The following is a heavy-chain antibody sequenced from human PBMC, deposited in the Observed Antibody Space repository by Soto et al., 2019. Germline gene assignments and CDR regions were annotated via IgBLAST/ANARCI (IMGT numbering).Heavy chain of an antibody. D-gene: IGHD3-10*01. V-gene: IGHV3-33*01. Sequence: QVQLVESGGGVVQPGRSLRLSCAASGFTFSSYGMHWVRQAPGKGLEWVAVIWYDGSNKYYADSVKGRFTISRDNSKNTLDLQMNSLRVEDTAVYYCARVQAVFPGPFDYWGQGTLVTVSS. CDR2: IWYDGSNK. CDR1: GFTFSSYG. J-gene: IGHJ4*02. CDR3: ARVQAVFPGPFDY.